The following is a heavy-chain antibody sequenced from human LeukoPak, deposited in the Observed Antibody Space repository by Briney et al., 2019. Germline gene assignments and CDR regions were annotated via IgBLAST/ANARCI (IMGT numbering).Heavy chain of an antibody. V-gene: IGHV4-59*11. CDR1: GGSISSHH. CDR3: ARVSTTTYYYHYYMDV. Sequence: SETLSLTCTVPGGSISSHHWSWIRQPTGKVLEWIGHNSYSGSTNYNPSLKSRDTKSGDTSKNQFSLKLSSVSAADTAVYYCARVSTTTYYYHYYMDVWGKGTTVTVSS. CDR2: NSYSGST. D-gene: IGHD1-14*01. J-gene: IGHJ6*03.